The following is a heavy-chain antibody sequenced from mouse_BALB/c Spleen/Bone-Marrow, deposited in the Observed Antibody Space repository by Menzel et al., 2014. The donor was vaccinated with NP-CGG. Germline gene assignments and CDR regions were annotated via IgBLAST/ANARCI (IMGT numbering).Heavy chain of an antibody. J-gene: IGHJ1*01. CDR1: GFNIKDTY. Sequence: EVQRVESGAELVKPGASVKLSCSASGFNIKDTYMHWVKQRPEQGLEWIGRIDPANGNTKYGPKFQDKATITADTSSNTVDLQLSSLTFEDTAVYYCARQEFAIYWYFDVWGAGTTVTVSS. CDR3: ARQEFAIYWYFDV. CDR2: IDPANGNT. V-gene: IGHV14-3*02. D-gene: IGHD1-3*01.